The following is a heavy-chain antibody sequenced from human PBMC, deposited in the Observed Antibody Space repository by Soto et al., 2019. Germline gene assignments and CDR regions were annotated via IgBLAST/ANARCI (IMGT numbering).Heavy chain of an antibody. CDR1: GFTFSSYA. J-gene: IGHJ6*02. CDR3: ANPPAWRYCSGGSCYGMDV. V-gene: IGHV3-23*01. CDR2: ISGSGGST. Sequence: EVQLLESGGGLVQPGGSLRLSCAASGFTFSSYAMSWVRQAPGKGLEWVSAISGSGGSTYYADSVKGRFTISRDNSKNTLYLQMNSLRAEDTAVYYCANPPAWRYCSGGSCYGMDVWGQGTTVTVSS. D-gene: IGHD2-15*01.